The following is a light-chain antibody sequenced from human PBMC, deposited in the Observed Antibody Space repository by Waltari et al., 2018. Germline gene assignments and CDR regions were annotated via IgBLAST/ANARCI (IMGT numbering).Light chain of an antibody. CDR1: QSFGSNY. J-gene: IGKJ1*01. V-gene: IGKV3-20*01. Sequence: EIVLTQSPGTLSLSPGERATLSCRASQSFGSNYLAWYQQRPGQAPRLLLSGASSRATGIPDRCSGSGSGRDFTLTISRLEPEDFAVYHCQQYGTSPPTFGPGTTVEI. CDR2: GAS. CDR3: QQYGTSPPT.